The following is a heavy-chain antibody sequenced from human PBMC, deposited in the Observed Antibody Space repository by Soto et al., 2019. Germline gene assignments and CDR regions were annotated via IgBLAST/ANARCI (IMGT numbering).Heavy chain of an antibody. V-gene: IGHV3-7*01. CDR2: IKQDGSEK. J-gene: IGHJ3*02. CDR1: GFTFSSFW. CDR3: ARAWGLEGATDDFDI. D-gene: IGHD7-27*01. Sequence: GGSLRLSCAASGFTFSSFWISLVRQAPGKGLEWVANIKQDGSEKYYVDPVKGRFTISRDNAKNSLYLQMNGLRAEDTAVYYCARAWGLEGATDDFDIWGQGTMVTVSS.